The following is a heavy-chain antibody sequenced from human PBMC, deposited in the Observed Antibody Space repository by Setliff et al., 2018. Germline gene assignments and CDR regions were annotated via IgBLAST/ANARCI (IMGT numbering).Heavy chain of an antibody. Sequence: PGESLKISCKGSGYSFTNYWIGWVRQIPGKGLEWMGIMYPGDSETRYSPSFQGQVTISADKSSDTAYLQWSSLKASDTAMYYCARQEGGGRDAFNIWGQGTMVTVSS. CDR1: GYSFTNYW. V-gene: IGHV5-51*01. D-gene: IGHD3-16*01. CDR3: ARQEGGGRDAFNI. CDR2: MYPGDSET. J-gene: IGHJ3*02.